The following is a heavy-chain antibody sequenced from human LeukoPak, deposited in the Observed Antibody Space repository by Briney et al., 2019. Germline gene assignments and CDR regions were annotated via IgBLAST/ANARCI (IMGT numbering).Heavy chain of an antibody. V-gene: IGHV4-59*01. Sequence: NPSETLSLTCTVSDDSITMYYWTWIRQPPGKGLEWIGYVDHTGSTKFNPSLNGRVSISRDTSKNFFSPRLRSVTAADTAVYFCARGRVSSSTWYSTYYYFFYMDFWGKGTTVTVSS. J-gene: IGHJ6*03. CDR3: ARGRVSSSTWYSTYYYFFYMDF. CDR2: VDHTGST. D-gene: IGHD4-11*01. CDR1: DDSITMYY.